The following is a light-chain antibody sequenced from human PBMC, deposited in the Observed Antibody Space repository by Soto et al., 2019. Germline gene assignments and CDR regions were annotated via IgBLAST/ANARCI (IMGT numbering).Light chain of an antibody. CDR2: GNS. V-gene: IGLV1-40*01. J-gene: IGLJ1*01. CDR3: QSYDSSLSYV. Sequence: QSVLTQPPSVSGAPGQRVTISCTGSSSNIGAGYDVYWYQQLPGTAPKLLIYGNSNRPSGVPDRFSGSKSGTPASLAITGLQAEDEADYYCQSYDSSLSYVFGTGTKLTVL. CDR1: SSNIGAGYD.